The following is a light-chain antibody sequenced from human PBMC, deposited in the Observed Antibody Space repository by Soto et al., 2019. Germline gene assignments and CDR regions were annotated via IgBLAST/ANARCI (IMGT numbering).Light chain of an antibody. CDR1: SSNIGSNS. CDR2: SSN. Sequence: QSVLTQPPSASGTPGQRVTISCSGSSSNIGSNSVNWYQQLPGTAPKHLMCSSNQRPSGVPDRFSGSKSGTSASLAISGLQSEDEADYYCAAWDDSLNGVVFGGGTKLTVL. J-gene: IGLJ2*01. V-gene: IGLV1-44*01. CDR3: AAWDDSLNGVV.